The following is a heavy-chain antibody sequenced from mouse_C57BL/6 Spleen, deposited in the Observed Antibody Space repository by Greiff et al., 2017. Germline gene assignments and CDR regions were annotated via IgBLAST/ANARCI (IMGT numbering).Heavy chain of an antibody. D-gene: IGHD2-3*01. CDR1: GYSFTSYY. Sequence: QVQLKESGPELVKPGASVKISCKASGYSFTSYYIHWVKQRPGQGLEWIGWIYPGSGNTKYNEKFKGKATLTADTSSSTAYMQLSSLTSEDSAVYYCAIGGDGYSYAMDYWGQGTSVTVSS. CDR2: IYPGSGNT. V-gene: IGHV1-66*01. CDR3: AIGGDGYSYAMDY. J-gene: IGHJ4*01.